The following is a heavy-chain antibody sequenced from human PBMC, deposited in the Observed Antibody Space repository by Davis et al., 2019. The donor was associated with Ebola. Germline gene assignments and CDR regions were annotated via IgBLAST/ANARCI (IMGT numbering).Heavy chain of an antibody. Sequence: AASVKVSCKASGYTFTSYYMHWVRQAPGQGLEWMGRIIPILGIANYAQKFQGRVTITADKSTSTAYMELSSLRFEDTAVYYCARGGYCSGGSCSFDPWGQGTLVTVSS. V-gene: IGHV1-69*04. CDR3: ARGGYCSGGSCSFDP. D-gene: IGHD2-15*01. J-gene: IGHJ5*02. CDR1: GYTFTSYY. CDR2: IIPILGIA.